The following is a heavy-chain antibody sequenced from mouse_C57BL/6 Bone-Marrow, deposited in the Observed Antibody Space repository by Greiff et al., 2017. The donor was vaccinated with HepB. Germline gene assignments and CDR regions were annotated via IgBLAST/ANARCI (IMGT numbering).Heavy chain of an antibody. Sequence: QVQLQQPGAELARPGASVKLSCKASGYTFTSYGISWVKQRTGQGLEWIGEIYPRSGNTYYNEKFKGKATLTADKSSSTAYMELRSLTSEDSAVYFCARRDYYGSSPYYFDYWGQGTTLTVSS. CDR3: ARRDYYGSSPYYFDY. CDR1: GYTFTSYG. CDR2: IYPRSGNT. J-gene: IGHJ2*01. V-gene: IGHV1-81*01. D-gene: IGHD1-1*01.